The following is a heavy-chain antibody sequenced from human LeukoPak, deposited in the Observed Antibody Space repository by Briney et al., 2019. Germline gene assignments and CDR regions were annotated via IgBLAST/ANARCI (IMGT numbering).Heavy chain of an antibody. Sequence: SETLSLTCTVSGGSISSYYWRWVRQPPGKGLEWLGSIHYSGSTTYTPYIKSRLTISADTSKNQFSLKLSSVTAADTAVYYCARRLGGTSTGFDYWGQGTLVTVSS. V-gene: IGHV4-59*08. CDR1: GGSISSYY. D-gene: IGHD2-2*01. CDR3: ARRLGGTSTGFDY. CDR2: IHYSGST. J-gene: IGHJ4*02.